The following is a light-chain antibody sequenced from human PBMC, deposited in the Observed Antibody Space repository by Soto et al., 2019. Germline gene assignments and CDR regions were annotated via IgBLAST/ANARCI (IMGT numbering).Light chain of an antibody. CDR2: DVS. J-gene: IGLJ3*02. Sequence: QSALTQPASVSGSPGQSITISCTGTRSDVGGYNYVSWYQQHSGKAPKLIIYDVSDRPSGVSNRFSGSKSGNTASLTIAGRQVEDEADYYCNSYTGSTTWVFGGGTKLTVL. V-gene: IGLV2-14*01. CDR1: RSDVGGYNY. CDR3: NSYTGSTTWV.